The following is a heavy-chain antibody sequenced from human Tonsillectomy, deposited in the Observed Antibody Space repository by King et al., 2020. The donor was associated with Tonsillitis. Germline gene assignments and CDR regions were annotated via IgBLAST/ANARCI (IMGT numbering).Heavy chain of an antibody. Sequence: QLQESGPGLVKPSETLSLTCTVSGGSISSSSYYWGWIRQPPGKGLEWIGSIYYSGSTYYNPSLKSRVTISVDTSKNQFPLKLSPVTAADTAVYYCAGYGRNVWGSYRPYFDYWGQGTLVTVSS. D-gene: IGHD3-16*02. CDR1: GGSISSSSYY. CDR3: AGYGRNVWGSYRPYFDY. V-gene: IGHV4-39*01. CDR2: IYYSGST. J-gene: IGHJ4*02.